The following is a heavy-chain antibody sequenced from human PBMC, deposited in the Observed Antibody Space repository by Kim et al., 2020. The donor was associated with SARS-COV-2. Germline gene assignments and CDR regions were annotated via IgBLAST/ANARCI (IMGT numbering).Heavy chain of an antibody. CDR2: IYYSGST. V-gene: IGHV4-39*01. D-gene: IGHD6-13*01. CDR1: GGSISSSSYY. J-gene: IGHJ6*02. CDR3: ARLWRAAGTKEVGFYYYYGMDV. Sequence: SETLSFTCTVSGGSISSSSYYWGWIRQPPGKGLEWIGSIYYSGSTYYNPSLKSRVTISVDTPKNQFSLKLSSVTAADTAVYYCARLWRAAGTKEVGFYYYYGMDVWGQGTTVTVSS.